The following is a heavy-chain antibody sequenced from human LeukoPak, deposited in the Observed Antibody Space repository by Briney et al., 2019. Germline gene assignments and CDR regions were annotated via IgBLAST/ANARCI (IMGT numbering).Heavy chain of an antibody. CDR2: INHSGST. CDR1: GGSFSGYY. D-gene: IGHD3-22*01. CDR3: ARGLNYGGSGYYFDS. J-gene: IGHJ4*02. V-gene: IGHV4-34*01. Sequence: TSETLSLTCAVYGGSFSGYYWSWIRQPPGKGLEWIGEINHSGSTNYNPSLKSRVTISVDKSKNQFSLKLSSVTAADTAVYYCARGLNYGGSGYYFDSWGPGTLVTVSS.